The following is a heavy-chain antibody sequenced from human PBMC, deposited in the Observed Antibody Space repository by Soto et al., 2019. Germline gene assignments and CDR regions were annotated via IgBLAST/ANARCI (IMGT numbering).Heavy chain of an antibody. J-gene: IGHJ6*02. V-gene: IGHV5-51*01. CDR2: IFPGDSDI. D-gene: IGHD3-10*01. CDR3: AGGGVRGVITRTRDYYGMDV. Sequence: GESLKISCKGSGYSFINYWIGWVRQMPGKGLEWMGIIFPGDSDIRYSPSFQGQVTISADKSISTAYLQWSSLKASDTAMYYCAGGGVRGVITRTRDYYGMDVWGQGTTVTVSS. CDR1: GYSFINYW.